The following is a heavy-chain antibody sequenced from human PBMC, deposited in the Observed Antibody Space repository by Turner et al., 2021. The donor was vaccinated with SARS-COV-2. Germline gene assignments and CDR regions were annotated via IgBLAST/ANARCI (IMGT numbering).Heavy chain of an antibody. CDR1: GYPFTSYA. D-gene: IGHD6-19*01. Sequence: QVYLVQSGPAVNKPGASVKVSCKASGYPFTSYAIRWVRQAPGHGLEWMGRISGYNDNIMYEKNIQGRATMTKEASTNTDFMELRSMRSDDTAGYFWAREDTSGLFDYWGQGTLVTVSS. V-gene: IGHV1-18*04. J-gene: IGHJ4*02. CDR2: ISGYNDNI. CDR3: AREDTSGLFDY.